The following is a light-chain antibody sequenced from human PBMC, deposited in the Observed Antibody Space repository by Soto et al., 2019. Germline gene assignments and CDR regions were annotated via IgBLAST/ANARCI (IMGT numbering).Light chain of an antibody. CDR2: DAS. Sequence: EIVMTQSPATLSVSLGERATLYCRASQSVRSNLAWYQQKPGQAPRLLIYDASTRAPGIPARFSGSGSGTELTLTISSLQSDDFAVYHCQQYNNWPPTFGHGTRLEI. J-gene: IGKJ5*01. CDR1: QSVRSN. V-gene: IGKV3-15*01. CDR3: QQYNNWPPT.